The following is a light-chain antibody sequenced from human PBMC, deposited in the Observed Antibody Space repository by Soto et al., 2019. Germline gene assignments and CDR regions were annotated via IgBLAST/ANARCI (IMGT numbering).Light chain of an antibody. CDR1: QSISSY. CDR2: AAS. V-gene: IGKV1-39*01. J-gene: IGKJ5*01. Sequence: SHMTDSPSSLSSSVGDRVIITCRASQSISSYLNWYQQKPGKAPKLLIYAASSLQSGVPSRFSGSGSGTDFTLTISSLQPQDFATYYCQQSYSTPPDFGQGTRLEIK. CDR3: QQSYSTPPD.